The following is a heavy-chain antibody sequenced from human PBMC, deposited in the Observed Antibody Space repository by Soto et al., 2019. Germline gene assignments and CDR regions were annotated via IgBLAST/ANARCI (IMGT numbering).Heavy chain of an antibody. CDR1: GYTFTSYG. CDR3: ARDLISYSGSYRDWFDP. D-gene: IGHD1-26*01. CDR2: ISAYNGNT. Sequence: AASVKVSFKASGYTFTSYGISWVRQAPGQGLEWMGWISAYNGNTNYAQKLQGRVTMTTDTSTSTAYMELRSLRSDDTAVYYCARDLISYSGSYRDWFDPWGQGTLVTVSS. V-gene: IGHV1-18*01. J-gene: IGHJ5*02.